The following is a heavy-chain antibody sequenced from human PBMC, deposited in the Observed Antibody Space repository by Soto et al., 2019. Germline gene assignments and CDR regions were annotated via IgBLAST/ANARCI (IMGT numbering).Heavy chain of an antibody. CDR1: GDTFSSYA. J-gene: IGHJ4*02. Sequence: SVKVSCKASGDTFSSYAISWVRQAPGQGLEWMGGVIPIFGTANYAQKFKGRVTITADKSTSTAYMELISLRSEDTAMYYCARGWYYYDSSGYAFDYWGQGTQVTVSS. V-gene: IGHV1-69*06. CDR3: ARGWYYYDSSGYAFDY. CDR2: VIPIFGTA. D-gene: IGHD3-22*01.